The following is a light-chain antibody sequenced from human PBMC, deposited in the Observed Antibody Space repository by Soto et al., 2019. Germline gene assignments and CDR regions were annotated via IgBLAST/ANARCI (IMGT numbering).Light chain of an antibody. CDR3: SSYTASGTLYV. CDR2: EVS. V-gene: IGLV2-14*03. CDR1: SNDVGGYDY. J-gene: IGLJ1*01. Sequence: QSALTQPASVSGSPGQSITISCTGPSNDVGGYDYVSWYQQHPGKAPKLMIYEVSNRPSGVSNRFSGSKSANTASLTISGLQSEDEADYYCSSYTASGTLYVFGPGTKVTVL.